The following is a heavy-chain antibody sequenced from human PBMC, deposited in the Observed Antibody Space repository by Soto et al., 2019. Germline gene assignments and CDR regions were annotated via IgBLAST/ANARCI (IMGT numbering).Heavy chain of an antibody. V-gene: IGHV3-23*01. Sequence: GGYLRLSCAASGFTFSSYAMSWVRQAPGKGLEWVSAISGSGGSTYYADSVKGRFTISRDNSKNTLYLQMNSLRAEDTAVYYCAKDSSSWSYYFDYWGQGTLVTVSS. CDR2: ISGSGGST. J-gene: IGHJ4*02. CDR3: AKDSSSWSYYFDY. D-gene: IGHD6-13*01. CDR1: GFTFSSYA.